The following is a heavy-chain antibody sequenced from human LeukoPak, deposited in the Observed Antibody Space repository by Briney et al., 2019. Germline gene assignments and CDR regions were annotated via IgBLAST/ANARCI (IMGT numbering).Heavy chain of an antibody. V-gene: IGHV1-69*06. CDR3: ARSSPNCSGGSCYSAFDY. J-gene: IGHJ4*02. CDR1: GGTFSSYA. D-gene: IGHD2-15*01. CDR2: IIPIFGTA. Sequence: ASVKVPCKASGGTFSSYAISWVRQAPGQGLEWMGGIIPIFGTANYAQKFQGRVTITADKSTSTAYMELSSPRSEDTAVYYCARSSPNCSGGSCYSAFDYWGQGTLVTVSS.